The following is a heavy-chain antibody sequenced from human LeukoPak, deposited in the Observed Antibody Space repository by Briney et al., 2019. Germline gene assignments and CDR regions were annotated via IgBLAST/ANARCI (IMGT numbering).Heavy chain of an antibody. CDR1: GFTFNSHW. D-gene: IGHD3-22*01. Sequence: GESLRLSCAASGFTFNSHWMTWVRQAPGKGLQWVASIRQDGSAKHYVDSVQARFPISRDNAMNSLYLQMNSLRAEDTAVYYCARWSHDSSGYYWISSWGQGTLVTVSS. CDR3: ARWSHDSSGYYWISS. CDR2: IRQDGSAK. V-gene: IGHV3-7*01. J-gene: IGHJ5*02.